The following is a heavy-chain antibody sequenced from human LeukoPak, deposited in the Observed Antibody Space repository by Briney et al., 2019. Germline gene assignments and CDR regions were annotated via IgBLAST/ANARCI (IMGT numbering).Heavy chain of an antibody. CDR2: ISSSSSYI. CDR1: GFTFSSYA. V-gene: IGHV3-21*01. Sequence: TGGSLRLSCAASGFTFSSYAMSWVRQAPGKGLEWVSSISSSSSYIYYADSVKGRFTISRDNAKNSLYLQMNSLRAEDTAVCYCARAPPYCSSTSCYTGWFDPWGQGTLVTVSS. CDR3: ARAPPYCSSTSCYTGWFDP. J-gene: IGHJ5*02. D-gene: IGHD2-2*02.